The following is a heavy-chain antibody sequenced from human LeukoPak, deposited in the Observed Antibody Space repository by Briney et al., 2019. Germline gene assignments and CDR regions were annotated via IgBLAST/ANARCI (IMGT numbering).Heavy chain of an antibody. D-gene: IGHD5/OR15-5a*01. CDR3: ARVGLRREGYYYYGMDV. CDR1: GGTFSSYA. Sequence: GASVKVSCKASGGTFSSYAISWVRQAPGQGLEWMGGIIPIFGTANYAQKFQGRVTITADESTSTAYMELSSLRSEDTAVYYCARVGLRREGYYYYGMDVWGQGTTVTVSS. J-gene: IGHJ6*02. V-gene: IGHV1-69*13. CDR2: IIPIFGTA.